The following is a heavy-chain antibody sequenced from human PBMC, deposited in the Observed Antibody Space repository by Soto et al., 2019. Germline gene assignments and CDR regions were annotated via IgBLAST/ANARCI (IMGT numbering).Heavy chain of an antibody. CDR3: TRDPGIAAPDRGLGDH. Sequence: QIQLVKSGAEVKKPGASVKVSCKASGYRFTTYGFSWVRQAPGQGLEWMGWIDTYTGNTIYEQKFQDRVTMTTDTSTSTADMELRSLRSDDTALYYCTRDPGIAAPDRGLGDHWGQGTLVTVST. V-gene: IGHV1-18*01. D-gene: IGHD6-25*01. J-gene: IGHJ4*02. CDR1: GYRFTTYG. CDR2: IDTYTGNT.